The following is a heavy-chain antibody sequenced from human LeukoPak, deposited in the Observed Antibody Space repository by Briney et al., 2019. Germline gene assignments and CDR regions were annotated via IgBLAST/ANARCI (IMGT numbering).Heavy chain of an antibody. J-gene: IGHJ6*02. D-gene: IGHD6-19*01. Sequence: SETLSLTCTVSGGSISSYYWSWIRQPPGKGLEWIGYIYYSGSTNYNPSLKSRVTISVDTSKNQFSLKLSSVTAADTAVYYCARGRQWLGEYYYYYGMDVWGQGTTVTVSS. V-gene: IGHV4-59*01. CDR2: IYYSGST. CDR3: ARGRQWLGEYYYYYGMDV. CDR1: GGSISSYY.